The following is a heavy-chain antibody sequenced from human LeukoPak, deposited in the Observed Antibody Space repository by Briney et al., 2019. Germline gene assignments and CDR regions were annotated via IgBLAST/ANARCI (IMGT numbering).Heavy chain of an antibody. J-gene: IGHJ4*02. D-gene: IGHD6-13*01. CDR2: IYSGGST. Sequence: GGSLRLSCAASGFTVSSNYMSWVRQAPGKGLEWVSVIYSGGSTYYAGSVKGRFTISGDNSKNTLYLQMSSLRAEDTAVYYCVKAEGYSSSWYKYWGQGTLVTVSS. CDR1: GFTVSSNY. CDR3: VKAEGYSSSWYKY. V-gene: IGHV3-53*05.